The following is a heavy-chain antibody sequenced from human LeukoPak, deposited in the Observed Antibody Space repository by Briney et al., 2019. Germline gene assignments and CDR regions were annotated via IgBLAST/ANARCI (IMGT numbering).Heavy chain of an antibody. CDR1: GYTFTDHY. CDR2: INPDSGDT. CDR3: ARDFTMVRGGRYFDY. D-gene: IGHD3-10*01. J-gene: IGHJ4*02. Sequence: GASVKGSCKPSGYTFTDHYIQWVRQAPGQGLEWMGWINPDSGDTNYAQNFQGRVTMTRDTSISTAYMDLSRLRSDDTAVYYCARDFTMVRGGRYFDYWGQGTLVTVSS. V-gene: IGHV1-2*02.